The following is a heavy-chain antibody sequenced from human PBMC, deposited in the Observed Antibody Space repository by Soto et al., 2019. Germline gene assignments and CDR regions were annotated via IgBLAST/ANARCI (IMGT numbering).Heavy chain of an antibody. CDR3: ATAATYVDY. CDR1: GFTFSNAW. CDR2: IKSKTDGETT. V-gene: IGHV3-15*07. J-gene: IGHJ4*02. Sequence: EVQLVESGGGLVKPGGSLRLSCAASGFTFSNAWMNWVRQAPGKGLEWVGRIKSKTDGETTDYAAPVKGRFSISRDDSKNTLYLQMNCLKTEDTAVYYCATAATYVDYWGQGMLVNVSS. D-gene: IGHD3-10*02.